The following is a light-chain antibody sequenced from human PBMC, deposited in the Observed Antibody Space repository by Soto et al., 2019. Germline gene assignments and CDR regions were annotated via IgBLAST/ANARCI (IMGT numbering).Light chain of an antibody. J-gene: IGLJ1*01. Sequence: ALTQPASVSGSPGQSITISCTGSSSDIGAFNYDAWYQQHPGKAPKLIIHGVTNRPSGVSSRFSGSKSDYTASLTISGLQAEDEADYYCSSYTTAFFYVFGTGTKVTVL. CDR1: SSDIGAFNY. CDR3: SSYTTAFFYV. CDR2: GVT. V-gene: IGLV2-14*01.